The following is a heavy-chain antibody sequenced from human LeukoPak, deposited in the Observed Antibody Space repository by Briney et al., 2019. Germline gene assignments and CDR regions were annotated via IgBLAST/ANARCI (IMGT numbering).Heavy chain of an antibody. CDR3: ASGRSSRSRIAAAGKTNWFDP. D-gene: IGHD6-13*01. CDR1: GGTFSSYA. V-gene: IGHV1-69*05. CDR2: IIPIFGTA. J-gene: IGHJ5*02. Sequence: ASVKVSCKASGGTFSSYAISWVRQAPGQGLEWMGGIIPIFGTANYAQKFQGRVTITTDESTSTAYMELSSLRSEDTPVYYCASGRSSRSRIAAAGKTNWFDPWGEGTLVTVSS.